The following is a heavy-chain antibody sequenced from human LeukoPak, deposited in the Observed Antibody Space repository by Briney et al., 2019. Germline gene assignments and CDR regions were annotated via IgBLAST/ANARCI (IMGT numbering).Heavy chain of an antibody. CDR2: INPSGGST. D-gene: IGHD5-18*01. CDR1: GYTFTSYY. CDR3: ARGQWLELYYFDY. Sequence: ASVTVSCTASGYTFTSYYMHWVRQAPGQGLEWLGIINPSGGSTSYAQKFQGRVTMTRDTSTSTVYMELSSLRSEDTAVYYCARGQWLELYYFDYWGQGTLVTVSS. J-gene: IGHJ4*02. V-gene: IGHV1-46*01.